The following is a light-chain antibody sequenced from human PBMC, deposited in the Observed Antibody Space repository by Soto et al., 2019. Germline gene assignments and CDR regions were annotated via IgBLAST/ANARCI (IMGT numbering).Light chain of an antibody. CDR2: DIS. V-gene: IGKV1-33*01. CDR3: QQYENLPYT. Sequence: DIQMTQSASSLSASVGDRVTNTCQASQVISNYLNWYQQKPGKAPKLLIYDISTLEIGVPSRFSGSGSGTDFTFTITGLQPEDIATYYCQQYENLPYTFGQGTKLEI. CDR1: QVISNY. J-gene: IGKJ2*01.